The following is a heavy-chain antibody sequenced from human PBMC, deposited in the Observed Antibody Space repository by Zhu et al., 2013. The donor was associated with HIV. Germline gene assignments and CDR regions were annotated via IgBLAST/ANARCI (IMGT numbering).Heavy chain of an antibody. D-gene: IGHD3-22*01. Sequence: QVQLVQSGAEVKKPGSSVKVSCKASGGTFSSYAISWVRQAPGQGLEWMGGIIPIFGTANYAQKFQGRVTITADESTSTAYMELSSLRSEDTAVYYCARDGQSHFYDSSGYYLSFQWVPDYWGQGTLVTVSS. CDR3: ARDGQSHFYDSSGYYLSFQWVPDY. CDR1: GGTFSSYA. J-gene: IGHJ4*02. V-gene: IGHV1-69*01. CDR2: IIPIFGTA.